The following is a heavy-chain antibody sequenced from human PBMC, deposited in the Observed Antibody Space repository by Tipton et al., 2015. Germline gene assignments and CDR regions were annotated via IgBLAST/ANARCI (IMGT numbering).Heavy chain of an antibody. CDR2: ISHSGNT. D-gene: IGHD5-24*01. Sequence: TLSLTCAVSAYSISSDYYWGWIRQPPGKGLEWIGSISHSGNTYYNPSLKSRVTMSRDTSKNQFSLKLSSVTAADTAAYYCARDKERWLQYWAFDIWGQGTMVTVSS. V-gene: IGHV4-38-2*02. CDR3: ARDKERWLQYWAFDI. CDR1: AYSISSDYY. J-gene: IGHJ3*02.